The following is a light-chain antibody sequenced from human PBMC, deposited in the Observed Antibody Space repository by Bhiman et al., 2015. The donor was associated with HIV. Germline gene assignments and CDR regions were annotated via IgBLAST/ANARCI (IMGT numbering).Light chain of an antibody. Sequence: SYALTQPPSVSVSPGQTASVTCSGDKLGDKYTCWYQQKPGQSPVLVIYQDTKRPSGIPERFSGSNSGNTATLTISGTQPMDESDCYCQAWDSSSRVFGTGTKVTVL. V-gene: IGLV3-1*01. CDR3: QAWDSSSRV. CDR2: QDT. J-gene: IGLJ1*01. CDR1: KLGDKY.